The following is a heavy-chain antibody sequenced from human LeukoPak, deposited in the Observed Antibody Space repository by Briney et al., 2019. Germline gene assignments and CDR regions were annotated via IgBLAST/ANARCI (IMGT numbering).Heavy chain of an antibody. J-gene: IGHJ4*02. Sequence: PGGSLRLSCAASGFTFSSYWMSWVRQAPRKGLEWVANIKQDGSEKYYVDSVRGRFTISRDNAKNTLYLQMNSLRAEDTAVYYCARVSIGWYHFDYWGQGTLVTVSS. V-gene: IGHV3-7*01. CDR2: IKQDGSEK. CDR3: ARVSIGWYHFDY. CDR1: GFTFSSYW. D-gene: IGHD6-19*01.